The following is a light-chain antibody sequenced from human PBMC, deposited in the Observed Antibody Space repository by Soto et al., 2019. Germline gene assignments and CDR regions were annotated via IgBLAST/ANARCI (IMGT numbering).Light chain of an antibody. CDR2: GAS. CDR3: QLYGSSPLYT. J-gene: IGKJ2*01. V-gene: IGKV3-20*01. CDR1: QSVSSTY. Sequence: ETVLTQSPGTLSLSPGERVTLSCGTSQSVSSTYLAWYQQKPGQAPRLLIYGASNRATGIPDRFTGSTSGTDFTLPISSLEPEDFAVYYCQLYGSSPLYTFGQGTKLEIK.